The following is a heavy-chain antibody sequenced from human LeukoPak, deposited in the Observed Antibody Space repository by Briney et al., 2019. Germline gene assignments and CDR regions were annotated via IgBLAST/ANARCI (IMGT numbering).Heavy chain of an antibody. D-gene: IGHD3-10*01. V-gene: IGHV3-64*01. CDR1: GFTFSSYG. J-gene: IGHJ4*02. CDR2: INNNGGRT. Sequence: GGSLRLSCAASGFTFSSYGMSWVRQTPGKGLEYVSAINNNGGRTYYANSVKGRFTISRDNSKNTLFLQMGSLRDEDMGVYYCARVRYGSGSYYNDYWGQGTLVTVSS. CDR3: ARVRYGSGSYYNDY.